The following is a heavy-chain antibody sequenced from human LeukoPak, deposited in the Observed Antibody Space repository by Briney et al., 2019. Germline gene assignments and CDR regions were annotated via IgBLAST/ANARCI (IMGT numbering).Heavy chain of an antibody. CDR2: ISYDGSNK. CDR3: ARGLSASGYDFEDEDDY. CDR1: GFTFSSYS. V-gene: IGHV3-30*03. Sequence: PGGSLRLSCAASGFTFSSYSMKWVRQAPGKGLEWVAVISYDGSNKYYADSVKGRFTISRDNSKNTLYLQMNSLRAEDTAVYYCARGLSASGYDFEDEDDYWGQGTLVTVSS. J-gene: IGHJ4*02. D-gene: IGHD5-12*01.